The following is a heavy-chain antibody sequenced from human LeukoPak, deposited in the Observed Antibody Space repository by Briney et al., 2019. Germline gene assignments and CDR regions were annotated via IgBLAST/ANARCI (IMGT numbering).Heavy chain of an antibody. J-gene: IGHJ4*02. Sequence: SVKVSCKASGFTFTSSAMQWVRQARGQRLEWIGWIVVGSGNTNYAQKFQERVTITRDMSTSRAYMELSSLRSEDTAVYYCAAVQVGANYFFDYWGQGTLVTVSS. CDR1: GFTFTSSA. CDR2: IVVGSGNT. D-gene: IGHD1-26*01. CDR3: AAVQVGANYFFDY. V-gene: IGHV1-58*02.